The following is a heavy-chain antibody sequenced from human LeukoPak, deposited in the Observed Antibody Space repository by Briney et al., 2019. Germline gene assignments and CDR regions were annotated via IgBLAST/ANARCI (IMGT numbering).Heavy chain of an antibody. J-gene: IGHJ4*02. CDR2: IRYDGSNE. Sequence: GGSLRLSCAASGFTFSSYGMHWVRQAPGKGLEWVSFIRYDGSNEYYADSVKGRFTISRDNSKDTLYLQMNSLRAEDTAVYYCAKMGLDYYASSGYYGYFDYWGQGTLVTVSS. CDR3: AKMGLDYYASSGYYGYFDY. CDR1: GFTFSSYG. V-gene: IGHV3-30*02. D-gene: IGHD3-22*01.